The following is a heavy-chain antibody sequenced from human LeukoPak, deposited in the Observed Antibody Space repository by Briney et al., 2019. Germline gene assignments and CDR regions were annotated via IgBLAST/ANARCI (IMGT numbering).Heavy chain of an antibody. D-gene: IGHD3/OR15-3a*01. J-gene: IGHJ5*02. V-gene: IGHV3-21*01. CDR1: GFTFSSYS. CDR2: IGSSSSYI. Sequence: PGGSLRLSCAASGFTFSSYSMNWVRQAPGKGLEWVSSIGSSSSYIYYADSVKGRFTVSGDSAKNSLYLQMNSLRAEDTAVYYCARGPPAGHSTNWFDPWGQGTLVTVSS. CDR3: ARGPPAGHSTNWFDP.